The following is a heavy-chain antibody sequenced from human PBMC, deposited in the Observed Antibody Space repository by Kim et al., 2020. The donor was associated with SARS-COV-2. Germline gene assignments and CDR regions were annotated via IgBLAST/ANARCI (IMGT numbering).Heavy chain of an antibody. V-gene: IGHV1-18*01. J-gene: IGHJ4*02. CDR3: ARGLDSSVFDH. D-gene: IGHD3-16*01. Sequence: TYAQKVPGRVTMTTDTSTSTAYMELRNLRSDDTAVYYCARGLDSSVFDHWGQGTLVTVSS.